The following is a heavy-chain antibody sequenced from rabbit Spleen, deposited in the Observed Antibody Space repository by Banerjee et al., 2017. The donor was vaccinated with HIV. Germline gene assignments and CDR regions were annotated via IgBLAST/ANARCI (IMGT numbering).Heavy chain of an antibody. D-gene: IGHD6-1*01. CDR3: ARDSDYGNTYGDFNL. CDR1: GLDFSNNYW. CDR2: IYTGSSGTT. J-gene: IGHJ4*01. Sequence: QEQLVEYGGDLVQPEGSLTLTCKASGLDFSNNYWICWVRQAPGKGLEWIACIYTGSSGTTWYASWAKGRFTISKTSSTTVTLQMTSLTAADTATYFCARDSDYGNTYGDFNLWGPGTLVTVS. V-gene: IGHV1S45*01.